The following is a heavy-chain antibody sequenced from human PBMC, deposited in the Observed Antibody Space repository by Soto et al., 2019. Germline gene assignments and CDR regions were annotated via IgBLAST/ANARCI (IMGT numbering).Heavy chain of an antibody. CDR1: GFTFSSYW. D-gene: IGHD3-22*01. CDR3: ARYYYDSSGYYASDAFDI. V-gene: IGHV3-7*05. CDR2: IKQDGSEK. J-gene: IGHJ3*02. Sequence: EVQLVESGGGLVQPGGSLRLSCAASGFTFSSYWMSWVRQAPGKGLEWVANIKQDGSEKYYVDSVKGRVTISRDNAKNSLYLQMNSRRAEDTAVDYCARYYYDSSGYYASDAFDIWGQGTMVTVSS.